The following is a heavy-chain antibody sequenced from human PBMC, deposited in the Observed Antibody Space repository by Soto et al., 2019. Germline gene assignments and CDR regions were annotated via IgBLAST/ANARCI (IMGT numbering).Heavy chain of an antibody. J-gene: IGHJ6*02. D-gene: IGHD2-2*01. Sequence: GGSLRLSCAGSGFPFSSYAMHWVRQAPGKGLEWVAVISYDGINKYYVDSVKGRFTISRDNSKNTLYLQMNSLRAEDTAVYYCATGRSLEYYSSTSCGYSYPYDYYYYVMGVLGQGTTVTGSS. CDR2: ISYDGINK. CDR1: GFPFSSYA. CDR3: ATGRSLEYYSSTSCGYSYPYDYYYYVMGV. V-gene: IGHV3-30-3*01.